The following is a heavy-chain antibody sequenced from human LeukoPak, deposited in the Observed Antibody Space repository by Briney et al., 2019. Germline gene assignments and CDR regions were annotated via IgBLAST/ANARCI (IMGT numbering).Heavy chain of an antibody. CDR2: INPNSGGT. J-gene: IGHJ4*02. V-gene: IGHV1-2*02. D-gene: IGHD3-10*01. CDR1: GYTFTAY. Sequence: GASVKVSCKASGYTFTAYMHWVRQAPGQGLEWMGWINPNSGGTNYAQKFQGRVTMTRDTSISTAYMELSRLRSDDTAVYYCASDIYGSGSRWGQGTLVTVSS. CDR3: ASDIYGSGSR.